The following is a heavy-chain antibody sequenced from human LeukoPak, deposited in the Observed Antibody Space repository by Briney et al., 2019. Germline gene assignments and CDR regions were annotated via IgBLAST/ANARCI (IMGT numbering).Heavy chain of an antibody. V-gene: IGHV4-59*10. D-gene: IGHD2-15*01. Sequence: PSETLSLTCAVSGASISTCHWTWIRQSAGKGLEWIGRIFSSGSTDLNPSLKSRVALSLDTSQNQLSLRLTSMTAADTAICYCAKKDGDFWGQGILVTVSS. J-gene: IGHJ4*02. CDR2: IFSSGST. CDR1: GASISTCH. CDR3: AKKDGDF.